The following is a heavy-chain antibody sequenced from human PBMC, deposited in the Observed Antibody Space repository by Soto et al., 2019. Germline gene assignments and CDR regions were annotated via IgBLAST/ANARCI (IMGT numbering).Heavy chain of an antibody. V-gene: IGHV1-2*02. Sequence: XSVKVSCKASGYTFTGYYMHWVRQAPGQGLEWMGWINPNSGGTNYAQKFQGRVTMTRDTSISTAYMELSRLRSDDTAVYYCARAPGSSGWYGEVWFDHWGQGPLVTVSS. J-gene: IGHJ5*02. CDR3: ARAPGSSGWYGEVWFDH. D-gene: IGHD6-19*01. CDR2: INPNSGGT. CDR1: GYTFTGYY.